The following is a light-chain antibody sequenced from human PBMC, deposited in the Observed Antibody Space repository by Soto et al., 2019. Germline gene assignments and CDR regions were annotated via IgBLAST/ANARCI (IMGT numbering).Light chain of an antibody. J-gene: IGKJ4*01. Sequence: AIQLTQSPSSLSASVGHRVTITCRASQGISSALAWYQQKPGKSPNLLIYDVSSLESGVPSRFSGSGSGTDFTLTISSLQPEDFATYYCQQFNTYPALTFGGGTKVDIK. CDR3: QQFNTYPALT. V-gene: IGKV1-13*02. CDR1: QGISSA. CDR2: DVS.